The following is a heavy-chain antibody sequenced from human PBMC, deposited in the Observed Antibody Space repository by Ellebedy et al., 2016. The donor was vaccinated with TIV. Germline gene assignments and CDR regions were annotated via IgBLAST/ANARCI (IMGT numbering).Heavy chain of an antibody. V-gene: IGHV4-59*01. Sequence: GSLRLSCTVSGGSISSYYWSWIRQPPGKGLEWIGYIYYSGSTNYNPSLKSRVTISVDTSKNQFSLKLSSVTAADTAVYYCARANGDYEGYGMDVWGQGTTVTVSS. CDR1: GGSISSYY. CDR2: IYYSGST. D-gene: IGHD4-17*01. CDR3: ARANGDYEGYGMDV. J-gene: IGHJ6*02.